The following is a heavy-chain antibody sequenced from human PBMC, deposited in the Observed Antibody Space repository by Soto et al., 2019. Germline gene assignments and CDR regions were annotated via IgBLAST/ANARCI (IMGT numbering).Heavy chain of an antibody. CDR1: GYTFTSYY. D-gene: IGHD6-19*01. CDR2: INPSGGST. Sequence: QVQLVQSGAEVQKPGASVKVSCKASGYTFTSYYMHWVRQAPGQGIERMGIINPSGGSTSYAQKIQGRVTMTRDTSTSTVYRCLSSLRYEDTAVYYCARDFNAGRIGVAGNVGYWCQGTLVIVSS. J-gene: IGHJ4*02. CDR3: ARDFNAGRIGVAGNVGY. V-gene: IGHV1-46*03.